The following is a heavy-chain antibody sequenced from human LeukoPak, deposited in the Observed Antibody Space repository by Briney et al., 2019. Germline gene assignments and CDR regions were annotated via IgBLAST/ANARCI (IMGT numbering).Heavy chain of an antibody. Sequence: ASVKVSCKASGYTFTGYYMHWVRQAPGQGLEWMGWINPNSGGANYAQKFQGRVTMTRDTSISTAYMELSRLRSDDTAVYYCAKDREDTAMVTDYWGQGTLVTVSS. CDR1: GYTFTGYY. D-gene: IGHD5-18*01. J-gene: IGHJ4*02. CDR3: AKDREDTAMVTDY. V-gene: IGHV1-2*02. CDR2: INPNSGGA.